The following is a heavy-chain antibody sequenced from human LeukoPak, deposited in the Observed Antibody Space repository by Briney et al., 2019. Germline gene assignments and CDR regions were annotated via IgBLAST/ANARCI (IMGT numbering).Heavy chain of an antibody. CDR1: GGTFSSYA. Sequence: ASVKVSCKASGGTFSSYAISWVRQAPGQGLEWMGGIIPIFGTANYGQKFQGRVTITADESTSTAYMELSSLRSEDTAVYYCARGIAARRLNWFDPWGQGTLVTVSS. D-gene: IGHD6-6*01. J-gene: IGHJ5*02. V-gene: IGHV1-69*13. CDR2: IIPIFGTA. CDR3: ARGIAARRLNWFDP.